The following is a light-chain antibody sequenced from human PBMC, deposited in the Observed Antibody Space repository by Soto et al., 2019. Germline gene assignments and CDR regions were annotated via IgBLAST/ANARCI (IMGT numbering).Light chain of an antibody. CDR3: QQYDTLCT. Sequence: DIQMTQSPSTLSGSVVDRVNITCRASQTISSWLAWYQQKPGKAPKLLIYKASSLESGVPSRFSGRGFGTEFTLTISSLQTDDFATYYCQQYDTLCTFGQGTKVDIK. CDR1: QTISSW. J-gene: IGKJ1*01. V-gene: IGKV1-5*03. CDR2: KAS.